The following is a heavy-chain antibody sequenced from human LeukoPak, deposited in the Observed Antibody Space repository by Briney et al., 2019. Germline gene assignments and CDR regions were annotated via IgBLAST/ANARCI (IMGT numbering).Heavy chain of an antibody. CDR2: MNPNSGNT. J-gene: IGHJ3*02. V-gene: IGHV1-8*01. CDR3: ARDLDADDAFDI. Sequence: GASVKVSCKASGYTFTSYDINWVRQATGQGLEWMGWMNPNSGNTGYAQKFQGRVTMTRNTSISTAYMELSSLRSEDTAVYYCARDLDADDAFDIWGQGTMVTVSS. CDR1: GYTFTSYD.